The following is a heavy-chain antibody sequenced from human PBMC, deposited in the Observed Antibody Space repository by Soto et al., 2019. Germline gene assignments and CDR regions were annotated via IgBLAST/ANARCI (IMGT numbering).Heavy chain of an antibody. CDR3: TREGIGQLVDY. CDR2: IRSKAYGGTT. CDR1: GFTFGDYA. V-gene: IGHV3-49*04. Sequence: GGSLRLSCTASGFTFGDYAMSWVRQAPGKGLEWVGFIRSKAYGGTTEYAASVKGRFTISRDDSKSIAYLQMNILKTEATAVYCCTREGIGQLVDYWGQGTLVTVSS. D-gene: IGHD6-13*01. J-gene: IGHJ4*02.